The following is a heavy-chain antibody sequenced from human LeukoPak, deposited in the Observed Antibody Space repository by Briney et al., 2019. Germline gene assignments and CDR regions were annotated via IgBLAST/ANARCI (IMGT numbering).Heavy chain of an antibody. D-gene: IGHD6-19*01. J-gene: IGHJ4*02. CDR2: ISYDGSNK. Sequence: GGPLRLSCAASGFTFSSYGMHWVRQAPGKGLEWVAVISYDGSNKYYADSVKGRFTISRDNSKNTLYLQMNSLRAEDTAVYYCAKEGYSSGWYYFDYWGQGTLVTVSS. CDR3: AKEGYSSGWYYFDY. CDR1: GFTFSSYG. V-gene: IGHV3-30*18.